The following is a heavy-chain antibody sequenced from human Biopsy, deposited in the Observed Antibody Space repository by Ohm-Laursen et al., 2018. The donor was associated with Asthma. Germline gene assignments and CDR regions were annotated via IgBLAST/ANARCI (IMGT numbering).Heavy chain of an antibody. CDR3: ARDRGRTYGRTFES. V-gene: IGHV4-59*01. CDR1: GGSISTYY. CDR2: LYNSGTT. J-gene: IGHJ4*02. D-gene: IGHD3-10*01. Sequence: TLSLTCTVSGGSISTYYWTRIRQPPGKGLEWVAYLYNSGTTNYNPSLKSRVTISVDTSKNQVSLNVRSVTAADTAVYYCARDRGRTYGRTFESWGQGTLVTVSS.